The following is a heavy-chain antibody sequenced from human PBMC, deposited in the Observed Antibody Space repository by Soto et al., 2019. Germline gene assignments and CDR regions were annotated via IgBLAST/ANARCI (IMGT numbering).Heavy chain of an antibody. D-gene: IGHD2-2*01. CDR2: FDPEDGET. CDR1: GYTLTELS. V-gene: IGHV1-24*01. J-gene: IGHJ5*02. Sequence: ASVKVSCKVSGYTLTELSMHWVRQAPGKGLEWMGGFDPEDGETIYAQKFQGRVTMTEDTSTDTAYMELSSLRSEDTAVYYCATHGYCSSTSCYGPRSYGWFDPWGQGTLVTVSS. CDR3: ATHGYCSSTSCYGPRSYGWFDP.